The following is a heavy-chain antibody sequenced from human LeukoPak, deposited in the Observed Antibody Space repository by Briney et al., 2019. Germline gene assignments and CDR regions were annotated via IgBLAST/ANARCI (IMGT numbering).Heavy chain of an antibody. CDR2: INPRDGGT. J-gene: IGHJ4*02. CDR1: GYTFTDYY. Sequence: ASVKVSFKGAGYTFTDYYLHWVRQAPGQGLEWVGYINPRDGGTSSPPNFRGRVTMTTDASSSTVYMELSRLTSDDTAIYYCAREGNGLLSKDLDYWGQGTLVTVSS. V-gene: IGHV1-2*02. D-gene: IGHD2-15*01. CDR3: AREGNGLLSKDLDY.